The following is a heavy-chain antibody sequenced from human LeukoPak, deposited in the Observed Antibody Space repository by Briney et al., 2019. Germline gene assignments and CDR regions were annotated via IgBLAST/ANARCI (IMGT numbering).Heavy chain of an antibody. D-gene: IGHD2-2*01. CDR1: GFTFSDYY. J-gene: IGHJ3*02. CDR2: ISSSATTI. Sequence: GGSLRLSCAASGFTFSDYYMSWIRQAPGKGLEWVSSISSSATTIYHADSVRGRFTISRDNAKKSLYLQMNSLRAEDTAVYYCARGRVLAGVDALDIWGQGTMVIVSS. CDR3: ARGRVLAGVDALDI. V-gene: IGHV3-11*01.